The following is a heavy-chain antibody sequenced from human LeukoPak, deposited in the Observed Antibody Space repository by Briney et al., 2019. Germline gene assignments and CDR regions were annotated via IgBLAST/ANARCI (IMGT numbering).Heavy chain of an antibody. D-gene: IGHD3-10*01. CDR3: ARHRSRMVRGGDWFDP. CDR1: GYTFTTYG. V-gene: IGHV1-18*01. Sequence: ASVKVSCKASGYTFTTYGLSWVRQAPGQGLEWLGWISTYDDNINYAHKLQGRVTMTTDTSTSTAYMELRSLRSDDTAVYYCARHRSRMVRGGDWFDPWGQGTLVTVSS. J-gene: IGHJ5*02. CDR2: ISTYDDNI.